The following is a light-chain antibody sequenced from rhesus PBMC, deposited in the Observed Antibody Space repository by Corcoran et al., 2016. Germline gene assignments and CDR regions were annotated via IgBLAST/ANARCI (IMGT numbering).Light chain of an antibody. Sequence: DIQMTQSPSSLSASVGDTVTITCRASQVISSFLKWFQQKPGKDPKLLIYDVSSLESGVPSRLSGNGSGTDFTLTISSLQPEDFAAYYCLHHNSYPFTFGPGTKLDIK. V-gene: IGKV1-28*03. CDR1: QVISSF. CDR2: DVS. J-gene: IGKJ3*01. CDR3: LHHNSYPFT.